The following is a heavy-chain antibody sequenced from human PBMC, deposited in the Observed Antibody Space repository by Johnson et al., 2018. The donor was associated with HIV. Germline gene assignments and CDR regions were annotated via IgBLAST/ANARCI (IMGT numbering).Heavy chain of an antibody. Sequence: MHLVESGGGLIQPGGSLRLSCAASGFTVSSNYMSWVRQAPGKGLEWVSIIYSGGSTYYADSVKGRFTISRDNSKNTLYLQMNSLRAEDTAVYYCARGGDSSGPLHDAFDIWGQGTMVTVSS. D-gene: IGHD3-22*01. CDR1: GFTVSSNY. J-gene: IGHJ3*02. V-gene: IGHV3-53*01. CDR3: ARGGDSSGPLHDAFDI. CDR2: IYSGGST.